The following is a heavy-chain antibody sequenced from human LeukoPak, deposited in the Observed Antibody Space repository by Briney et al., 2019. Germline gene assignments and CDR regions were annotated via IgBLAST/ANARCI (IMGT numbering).Heavy chain of an antibody. V-gene: IGHV5-51*01. J-gene: IGHJ1*01. CDR3: ARQPSLDYGDNGHFQH. CDR1: GYSFTSYW. CDR2: IYPGDSHT. D-gene: IGHD4-17*01. Sequence: GESLKISYNGSGYSFTSYWIGCVRQMPGKGLEWQGFIYPGDSHTKYSPSFQGQLTISADKSISTAYLQWSSLKASDTAMYYCARQPSLDYGDNGHFQHWGQGTLVTVSS.